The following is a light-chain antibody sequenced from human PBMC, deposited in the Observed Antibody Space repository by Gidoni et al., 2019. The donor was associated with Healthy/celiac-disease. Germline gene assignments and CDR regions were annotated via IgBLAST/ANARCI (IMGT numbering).Light chain of an antibody. CDR1: SSDVGGYNY. CDR2: EVN. J-gene: IGLJ2*01. Sequence: QSALTQPASVSGSPGQSITISCTGTSSDVGGYNYVSWYQQHPGKAPKLMIYEVNNRPSGVSNRFSDSKSGNTASLTISGLQAEDEADYYCSSYTTSSVLVFGGGTKLTVL. CDR3: SSYTTSSVLV. V-gene: IGLV2-14*01.